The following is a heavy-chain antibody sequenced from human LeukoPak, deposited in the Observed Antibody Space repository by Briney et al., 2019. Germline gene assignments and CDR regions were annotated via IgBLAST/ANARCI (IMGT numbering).Heavy chain of an antibody. D-gene: IGHD6-13*01. CDR3: ARESNTGYTSYYGMDV. CDR1: GGSISSYY. V-gene: IGHV4-59*01. Sequence: SETLSLTCAVSGGSISSYYWSWIRQPPGKGLEWIGYIYYSGSTNYNPSLKSRVTISVDTSKNQFSLKLSSVTAADTAVYYCARESNTGYTSYYGMDVWGQGTTVTVSS. J-gene: IGHJ6*02. CDR2: IYYSGST.